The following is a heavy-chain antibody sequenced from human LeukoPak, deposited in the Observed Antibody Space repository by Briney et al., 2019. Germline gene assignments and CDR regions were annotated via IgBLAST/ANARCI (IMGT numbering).Heavy chain of an antibody. CDR2: IYPGDSDT. CDR3: ARAIAAAGENWFDP. Sequence: GESLEISCKGSGYSFTSYWIGWVRQMPGKGLQWMGIIYPGDSDTRYSPSFQGQVTISADKPISTAYLQWSSLKASDTAMYYCARAIAAAGENWFDPWGQGTLVTVSS. J-gene: IGHJ5*02. D-gene: IGHD6-13*01. V-gene: IGHV5-51*04. CDR1: GYSFTSYW.